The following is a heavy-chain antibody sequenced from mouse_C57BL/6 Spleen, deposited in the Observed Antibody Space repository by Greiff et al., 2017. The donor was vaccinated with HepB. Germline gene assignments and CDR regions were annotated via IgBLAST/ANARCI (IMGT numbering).Heavy chain of an antibody. CDR2: IDPSDSAT. D-gene: IGHD2-12*01. Sequence: VQLQQSGAELVRPGSSVKLSCKASGYTFTSYWMHWVKQRPIQGLEWIGNIDPSDSATHYNQKFKDKATLTVDKSSSTAYMQLSSLTSEDSAVYYCARWEYDEGNYAMDYWGQGTSVTVSS. V-gene: IGHV1-52*01. CDR1: GYTFTSYW. J-gene: IGHJ4*01. CDR3: ARWEYDEGNYAMDY.